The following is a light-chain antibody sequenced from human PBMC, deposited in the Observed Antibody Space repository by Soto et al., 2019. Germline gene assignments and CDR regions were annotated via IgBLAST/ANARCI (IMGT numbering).Light chain of an antibody. CDR1: QGIRDA. Sequence: DIPMTQSPSSLSASVGDRVTITCRASQGIRDALGWYQQKPGKVPKRLIYSASSFQSGVPSRFSGSGSETEFTLTISSLQPEDFATYYCLQHSDYPFTFGQGTRLEI. J-gene: IGKJ2*01. CDR3: LQHSDYPFT. CDR2: SAS. V-gene: IGKV1-17*01.